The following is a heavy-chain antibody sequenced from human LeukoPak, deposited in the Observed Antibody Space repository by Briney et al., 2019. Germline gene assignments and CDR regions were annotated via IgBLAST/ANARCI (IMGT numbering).Heavy chain of an antibody. J-gene: IGHJ4*02. V-gene: IGHV3-66*02. CDR3: ARDELPTDY. CDR1: GLTVSDNY. Sequence: PGGSLRLSCAASGLTVSDNYMTWVRQAPGKGLEWVSVIYAGGSTFYADSVKGRFTISRDNSKNTVYLQMNSLRAEDTAVYYCARDELPTDYWGQGTLVTVSS. D-gene: IGHD2-15*01. CDR2: IYAGGST.